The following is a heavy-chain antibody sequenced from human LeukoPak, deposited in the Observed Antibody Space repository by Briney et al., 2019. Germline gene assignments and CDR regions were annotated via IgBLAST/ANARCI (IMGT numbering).Heavy chain of an antibody. CDR1: GGSFSGYY. Sequence: SETLSLTRAVYGGSFSGYYWSWIRQPPGKGMEWIGEINHSGSTNYNPSLKSRVTISVDTSKNQFSLKLSSVTAADTAVYYCARDSSGSMHYFDYWGQGTLVTVSS. CDR2: INHSGST. J-gene: IGHJ4*02. D-gene: IGHD3-22*01. CDR3: ARDSSGSMHYFDY. V-gene: IGHV4-34*01.